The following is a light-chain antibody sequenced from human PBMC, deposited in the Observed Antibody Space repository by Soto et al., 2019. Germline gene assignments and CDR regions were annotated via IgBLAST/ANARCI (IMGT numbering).Light chain of an antibody. CDR2: AAS. Sequence: DIQMTQSPSSLSASVGDRVTIICRASQSISSYLNWYQQKPGKAPKLLIYAASSLQSGVPSRFRGSGSGTDFTLTISSLQPEDFATYFCQQSYRIPYTFGQGTKLEI. CDR3: QQSYRIPYT. J-gene: IGKJ2*01. V-gene: IGKV1-39*01. CDR1: QSISSY.